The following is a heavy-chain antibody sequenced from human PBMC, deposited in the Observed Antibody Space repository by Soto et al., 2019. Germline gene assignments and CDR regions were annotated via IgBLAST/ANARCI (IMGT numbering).Heavy chain of an antibody. CDR1: GFTFSSYG. Sequence: QVQLVESGGGVVQPGRSLRLSCAASGFTFSSYGMHWVRQAPGKGLEWVAVISYDGSNKYYADSVKGRFTISRDNSKNXRYXQXNSLSAEDTAVYYCANEPADGYSSGWLNYYYYGMDVWGQGTTVTVSS. V-gene: IGHV3-30*18. D-gene: IGHD6-19*01. CDR2: ISYDGSNK. CDR3: ANEPADGYSSGWLNYYYYGMDV. J-gene: IGHJ6*02.